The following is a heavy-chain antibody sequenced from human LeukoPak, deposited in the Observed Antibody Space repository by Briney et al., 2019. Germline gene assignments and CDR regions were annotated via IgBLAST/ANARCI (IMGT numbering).Heavy chain of an antibody. Sequence: SQTLSLTCTVSGGSISSGSYYWSWIRQPAGKGLEWIGRIYTSGSTNYNPSLKSRVTISVDTSKNQFSLKLNSVTAADTAVYYCATGTTGTAAFDIWGQGTMVTVSS. V-gene: IGHV4-61*02. J-gene: IGHJ3*02. CDR2: IYTSGST. CDR3: ATGTTGTAAFDI. D-gene: IGHD1-1*01. CDR1: GGSISSGSYY.